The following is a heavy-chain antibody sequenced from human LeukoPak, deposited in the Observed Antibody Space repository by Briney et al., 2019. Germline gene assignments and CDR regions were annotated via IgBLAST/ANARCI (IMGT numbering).Heavy chain of an antibody. CDR3: ASNFRVRHAPYFDY. CDR2: INPNSGGT. J-gene: IGHJ4*02. D-gene: IGHD1-1*01. V-gene: IGHV1-2*02. CDR1: GYTFTGYY. Sequence: EASVKVSCKASGYTFTGYYMHWVRQAPGQGLEWMGWINPNSGGTNYAQKFQGRVTMTRDTPISTAYMELSRLRSDDTAVYYCASNFRVRHAPYFDYWGQGTLVTVSS.